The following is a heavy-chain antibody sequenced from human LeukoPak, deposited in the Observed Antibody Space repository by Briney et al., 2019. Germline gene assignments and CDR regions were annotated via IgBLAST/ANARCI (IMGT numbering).Heavy chain of an antibody. Sequence: GGSLRLSCAASGFTLSYHSMNWVRQAPGKGLEWVSVIYGGGSTDYADSVKCRFTISRDNLKNTLYLQMNSLRAEDTAVYYWARGGSGDIFDIWGQGTMVTVSS. J-gene: IGHJ3*02. CDR2: IYGGGST. CDR1: GFTLSYHS. V-gene: IGHV3-53*01. D-gene: IGHD2-21*01. CDR3: ARGGSGDIFDI.